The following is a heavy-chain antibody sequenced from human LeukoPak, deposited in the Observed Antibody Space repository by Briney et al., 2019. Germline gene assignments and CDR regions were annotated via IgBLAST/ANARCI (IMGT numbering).Heavy chain of an antibody. J-gene: IGHJ4*02. Sequence: PSQTLSLTCAVSGGPISSGGYPWSWIRQPPGKGLEWIGYIYHSGSTYYNPSLKSRVTISVDRSKNQLSLKLSSVTAADTAVYYCARGGDLAYFDYWGQGTLVTVSS. CDR2: IYHSGST. D-gene: IGHD3-16*01. CDR3: ARGGDLAYFDY. V-gene: IGHV4-30-2*01. CDR1: GGPISSGGYP.